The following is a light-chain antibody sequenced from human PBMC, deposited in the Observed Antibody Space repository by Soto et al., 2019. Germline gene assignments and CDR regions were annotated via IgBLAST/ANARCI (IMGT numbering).Light chain of an antibody. V-gene: IGLV2-14*01. J-gene: IGLJ1*01. CDR1: SSDVGAFSY. CDR3: TSYTGTNTPYV. Sequence: QSVLTQPASVSGSPGQSITISCTGTSSDVGAFSYVSWYQQHPGKAPKLIIFEVSDRPSGVSYRFSGSKSANTASLTISGLQADDEADYYCTSYTGTNTPYVFGTGTKVTVL. CDR2: EVS.